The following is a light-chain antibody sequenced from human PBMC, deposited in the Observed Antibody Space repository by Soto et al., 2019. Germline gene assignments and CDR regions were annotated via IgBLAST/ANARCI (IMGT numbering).Light chain of an antibody. CDR3: QQYDRSTEN. CDR1: QSISSGG. Sequence: IVLTQSPGTLSLSPGGRATLSCRASQSISSGGLAWYQQKPGQAPRLLIYGASSRATGIPDRFSGRGSGTDFTLTINTLEPEDFAVYFCQQYDRSTENFGPGTKVDIK. V-gene: IGKV3-20*01. J-gene: IGKJ3*01. CDR2: GAS.